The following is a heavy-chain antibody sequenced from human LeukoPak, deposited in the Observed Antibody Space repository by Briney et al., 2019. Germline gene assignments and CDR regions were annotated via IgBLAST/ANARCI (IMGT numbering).Heavy chain of an antibody. V-gene: IGHV1-46*01. J-gene: IGHJ4*02. D-gene: IGHD3-22*01. Sequence: ASVKVSCKASGYTFTSYYMHWVRQAPGQGLEWMGIINPSGGSTSYAQKFQGRVTMTRDTSTSTVYMELSRLRSDDTAVYYCARASYYYDSSSPTDYWGQGTLVTVSS. CDR2: INPSGGST. CDR3: ARASYYYDSSSPTDY. CDR1: GYTFTSYY.